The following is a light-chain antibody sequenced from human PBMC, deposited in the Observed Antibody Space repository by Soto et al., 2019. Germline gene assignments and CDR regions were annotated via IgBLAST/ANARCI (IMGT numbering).Light chain of an antibody. CDR2: DAS. CDR3: QQRSSWPPIT. Sequence: EVVLTQSPATLSLSPGERATLSCRASQSVSSYLAWYQHKPGQAPRLLIYDASNRATGVPARFSGSGSGTDFTLTISSLEPEDFALYYCQQRSSWPPITFGQGTRLEIK. CDR1: QSVSSY. J-gene: IGKJ5*01. V-gene: IGKV3-11*01.